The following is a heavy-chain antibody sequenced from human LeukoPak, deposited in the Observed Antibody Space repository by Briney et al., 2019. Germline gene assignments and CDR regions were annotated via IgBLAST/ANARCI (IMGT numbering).Heavy chain of an antibody. J-gene: IGHJ4*02. CDR1: GYTFISYF. D-gene: IGHD4-17*01. CDR2: INPSGGRT. CDR3: ARGGRDYGDFLAGH. Sequence: ASVKVSCKASGYTFISYFMNWVRQAPGQGLEWMGIINPSGGRTNYAQKFEGRVIVTRDTSTSRVYMELYSLRYEDTAVYYCARGGRDYGDFLAGHWGQGTLVTVSS. V-gene: IGHV1-46*01.